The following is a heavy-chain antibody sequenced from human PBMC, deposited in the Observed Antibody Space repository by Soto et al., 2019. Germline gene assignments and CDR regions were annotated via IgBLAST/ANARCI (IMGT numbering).Heavy chain of an antibody. Sequence: QVQLVESGGGVIQPGKSLRLSCAASGFTFSSYAMHWVRQAPGKGLEWVAFISYHGSHNYYADSVKGRFTISRDNSKNTLYLQMHSLRPEDTAVYFCAKDRTTVFGVVTYYFDNWGQGTLVTVSS. V-gene: IGHV3-30*18. CDR2: ISYHGSHN. D-gene: IGHD3-3*01. CDR1: GFTFSSYA. CDR3: AKDRTTVFGVVTYYFDN. J-gene: IGHJ4*02.